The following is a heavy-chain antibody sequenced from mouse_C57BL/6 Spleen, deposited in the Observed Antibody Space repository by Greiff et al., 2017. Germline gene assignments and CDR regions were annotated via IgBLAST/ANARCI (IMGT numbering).Heavy chain of an antibody. CDR2: INPGSGGT. CDR1: GYAFTNYL. Sequence: VKLMESGAELVRPGTSVKVSCKASGYAFTNYLIEWVKQRPGQGLEWIGVINPGSGGTNYNEKFKGKATLTADKSSSTAYMQLSSLTSEDSAVYFCAREELDNYWFAYWGQGTLVTVSA. CDR3: AREELDNYWFAY. V-gene: IGHV1-54*01. D-gene: IGHD1-3*01. J-gene: IGHJ3*01.